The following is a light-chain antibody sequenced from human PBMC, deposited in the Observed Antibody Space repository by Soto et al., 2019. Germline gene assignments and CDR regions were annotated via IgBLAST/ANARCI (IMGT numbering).Light chain of an antibody. CDR2: EGN. Sequence: NFMLTQPHSVSESPGKTVTISCARSSGSIASNYVQWYQQRPGSAPTALIYEGNQRPSGVPDRFSGSIDSSSNSASLTISGLKTEDEADYYCQSYDSSCRMVFGGGTQLTVL. CDR3: QSYDSSCRMV. V-gene: IGLV6-57*04. J-gene: IGLJ2*01. CDR1: SGSIASNY.